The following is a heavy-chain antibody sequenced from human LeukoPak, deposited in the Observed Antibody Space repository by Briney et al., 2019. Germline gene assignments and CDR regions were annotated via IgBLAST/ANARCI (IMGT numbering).Heavy chain of an antibody. CDR1: GGSFSGYY. Sequence: KPSETLSLTCAVYGGSFSGYYWSWIRQPPGKGLEWIGEINHSGSTNYNPSLKSRVTISVDTSKNQFSLKLSSVTAADTAVYYCAREKEVLTLYGSGSHVDYWGQGTLVTVSS. D-gene: IGHD3-10*01. CDR3: AREKEVLTLYGSGSHVDY. V-gene: IGHV4-34*01. J-gene: IGHJ4*02. CDR2: INHSGST.